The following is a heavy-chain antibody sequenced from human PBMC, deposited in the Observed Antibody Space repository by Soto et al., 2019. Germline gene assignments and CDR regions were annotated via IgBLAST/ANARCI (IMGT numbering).Heavy chain of an antibody. Sequence: PSETLSLTCTVSGGSISSGGFSWSWIRQPPGEGLEWIGYIYHRGGTYYNPSLKSRVTISIDRSKNQFSLKLTSVTAADTAVYYCARGGDYYLDSWGQGILVTVSS. J-gene: IGHJ4*02. CDR2: IYHRGGT. D-gene: IGHD4-17*01. CDR3: ARGGDYYLDS. CDR1: GGSISSGGFS. V-gene: IGHV4-30-2*01.